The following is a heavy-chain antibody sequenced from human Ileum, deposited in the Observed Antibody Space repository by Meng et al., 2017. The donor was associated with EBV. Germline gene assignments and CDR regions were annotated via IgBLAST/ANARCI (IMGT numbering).Heavy chain of an antibody. CDR3: ARDSSSSAYSPFDY. CDR2: TYYRSKWYN. D-gene: IGHD3-22*01. Sequence: VPLQQAGPGLVKPSQTLPLTCAISGDSVSSNSASWNLIRQSPSRGLEWLGRTYYRSKWYNDYAVSVKSRITINPDTSKNQFSLQLNSVTPEDTAVYYCARDSSSSAYSPFDYWGQGTLVTVSS. CDR1: GDSVSSNSAS. J-gene: IGHJ4*02. V-gene: IGHV6-1*01.